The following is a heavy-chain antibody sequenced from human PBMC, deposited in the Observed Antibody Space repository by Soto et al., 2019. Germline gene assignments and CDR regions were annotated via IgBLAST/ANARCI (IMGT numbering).Heavy chain of an antibody. CDR2: IYYSGST. Sequence: SETLSLTCTVSGDSVSSCDYYWIRLRPDPGKGLEGIGYIYYSGSTYYNPSLKSRVTISVDTSKNQFSLKLSSVTAADTAVYYCARDRLEYYFDYWGQGTLVTVSS. D-gene: IGHD3-22*01. CDR3: ARDRLEYYFDY. CDR1: GDSVSSCDYY. J-gene: IGHJ4*02. V-gene: IGHV4-31*03.